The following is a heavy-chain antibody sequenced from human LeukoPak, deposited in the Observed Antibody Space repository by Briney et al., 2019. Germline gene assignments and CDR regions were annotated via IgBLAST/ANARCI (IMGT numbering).Heavy chain of an antibody. Sequence: SVKVSCKASGGTFSSYAISWVRQASGQGLEWMGGIIPIFGTANYAQKFQGRVTITTDESTSTAYMELSSLRSEDTAVYYCASREDYGDYVYWGQGTLVTVSS. J-gene: IGHJ4*02. D-gene: IGHD4-17*01. CDR2: IIPIFGTA. V-gene: IGHV1-69*05. CDR1: GGTFSSYA. CDR3: ASREDYGDYVY.